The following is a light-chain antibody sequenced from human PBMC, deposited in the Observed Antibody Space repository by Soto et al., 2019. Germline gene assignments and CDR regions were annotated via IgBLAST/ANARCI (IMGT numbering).Light chain of an antibody. V-gene: IGKV1-27*01. CDR1: QGISNY. CDR3: QKYNSAPLT. Sequence: DIQMTQSPSSLSASVGDRVTITCRASQGISNYLAWYQQKPGKVPKLLIYASSTLQSGVPSRFSVSGSGTDYTLTIISLQPEDVATYYSQKYNSAPLTFGEGTKVEIK. J-gene: IGKJ4*01. CDR2: ASS.